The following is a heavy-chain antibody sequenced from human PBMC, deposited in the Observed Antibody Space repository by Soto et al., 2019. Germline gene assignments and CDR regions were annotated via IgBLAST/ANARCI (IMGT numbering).Heavy chain of an antibody. J-gene: IGHJ3*02. D-gene: IGHD3-22*01. V-gene: IGHV1-3*01. CDR2: INAANGNT. CDR3: ARLCGVAAVVTDAFNI. Sequence: GASVKVSCKASGYPFTNYVMHWVRLAPGQRLEWMGWINAANGNTQYSQKFQGRVSISTDTSANTAYLELTSLRSEDTAVYFCARLCGVAAVVTDAFNIWGQGTMVTVSS. CDR1: GYPFTNYV.